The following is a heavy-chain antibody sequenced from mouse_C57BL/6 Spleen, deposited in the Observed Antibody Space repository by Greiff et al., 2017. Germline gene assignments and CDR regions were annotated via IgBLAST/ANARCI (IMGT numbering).Heavy chain of an antibody. J-gene: IGHJ3*01. CDR1: GYTFTSYW. D-gene: IGHD2-3*01. CDR3: AISGECYYFFAD. V-gene: IGHV1-72*01. CDR2: IDPTSGGT. Sequence: VQLQQPGAELVKPGASVKLSCKASGYTFTSYWMHWVKQRPGRGLEWIGGIDPTSGGTKYNEKFKSKATLTVDKPSSTAYMQLSRLTSEDSAVYYCAISGECYYFFADWGQGTLVTVSA.